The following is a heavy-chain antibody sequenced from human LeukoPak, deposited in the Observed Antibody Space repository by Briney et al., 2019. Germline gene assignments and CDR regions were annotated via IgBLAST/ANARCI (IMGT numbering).Heavy chain of an antibody. J-gene: IGHJ4*02. CDR3: AKYGDILTGYPYYFDY. CDR1: GFTFSSYG. CDR2: FSGSGGST. Sequence: QAGGSLRLSCAASGFTFSSYGMSWVRQAPGKGLEWVSGFSGSGGSTYYADSVKGRITISRDSSKNTLYLQMNSLRAEDTAVYYCAKYGDILTGYPYYFDYWGQGTLVTVSS. V-gene: IGHV3-23*01. D-gene: IGHD3-9*01.